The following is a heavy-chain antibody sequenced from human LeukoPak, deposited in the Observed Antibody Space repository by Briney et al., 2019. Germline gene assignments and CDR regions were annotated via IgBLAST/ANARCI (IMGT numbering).Heavy chain of an antibody. D-gene: IGHD5-18*01. Sequence: SETLSLTCAVYGRSFSGYYWTWIRQPPGKGREEIGEINHRGSTNYNASLKNLVTISIDSSKNQLSLRLSSVTAAATALYYCAPRGDIEHSYGYGKWFDPWGQGTRVTVSS. CDR3: APRGDIEHSYGYGKWFDP. V-gene: IGHV4-34*01. CDR2: INHRGST. CDR1: GRSFSGYY. J-gene: IGHJ5*02.